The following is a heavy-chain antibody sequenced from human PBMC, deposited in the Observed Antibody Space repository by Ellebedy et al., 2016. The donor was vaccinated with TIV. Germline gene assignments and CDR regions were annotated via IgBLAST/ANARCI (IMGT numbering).Heavy chain of an antibody. CDR3: ARSPKDHFYHGMDV. D-gene: IGHD2/OR15-2a*01. CDR2: VIGSGGST. V-gene: IGHV3-23*01. Sequence: GESLKISCAASGFSFSTYAMSWVRQAPGKGLEWVTGVIGSGGSTNYVDSVKGRFTISRDNSKNTLFLQMNSLSDEDTAVYYCARSPKDHFYHGMDVWGQGTTVTVSS. J-gene: IGHJ6*02. CDR1: GFSFSTYA.